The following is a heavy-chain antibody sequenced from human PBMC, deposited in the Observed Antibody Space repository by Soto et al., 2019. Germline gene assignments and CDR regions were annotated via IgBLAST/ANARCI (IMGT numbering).Heavy chain of an antibody. J-gene: IGHJ1*01. CDR1: GFTFSSYA. Sequence: EVQLLESGGGLVQPGGSLRLSCAASGFTFSSYAMSWVRQAPGKGLEWVSAISGSGGSTYYADSVKSRFTISRDNSKNTLYMQMNSLRAEDTAVYYCAKDYCSGGSCYPGEYFQHWGQGTLVTVSS. CDR3: AKDYCSGGSCYPGEYFQH. D-gene: IGHD2-15*01. CDR2: ISGSGGST. V-gene: IGHV3-23*01.